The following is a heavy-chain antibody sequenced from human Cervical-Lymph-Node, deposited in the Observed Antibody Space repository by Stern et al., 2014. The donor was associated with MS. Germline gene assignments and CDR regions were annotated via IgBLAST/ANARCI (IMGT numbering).Heavy chain of an antibody. CDR1: GYSFTSYW. D-gene: IGHD2-15*01. Sequence: EVQLVESGAEVKKPGESLKSSCKGSGYSFTSYWIGWGRQMPGKGLEWMGIIEPGDSDTRYSPSFKGQVTISADKSISTASLQWSSLKASDTAMYYCARVGYCSGGSCYRWFDPWGQGTLVTVSS. CDR2: IEPGDSDT. CDR3: ARVGYCSGGSCYRWFDP. V-gene: IGHV5-51*01. J-gene: IGHJ5*02.